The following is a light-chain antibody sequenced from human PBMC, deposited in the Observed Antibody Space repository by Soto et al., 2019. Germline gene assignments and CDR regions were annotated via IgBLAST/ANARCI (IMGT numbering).Light chain of an antibody. J-gene: IGKJ4*01. Sequence: DIQMTQSPSSLSASVGDTISITCRSFQTIGKSLNWYQQKPGKAPKLLIYDASNLETGVPSRFSGSGSGTDFTFTISSLQPEDIATYYCQQYDNLLGGGTKVDIK. CDR3: QQYDNL. V-gene: IGKV1-33*01. CDR2: DAS. CDR1: QTIGKS.